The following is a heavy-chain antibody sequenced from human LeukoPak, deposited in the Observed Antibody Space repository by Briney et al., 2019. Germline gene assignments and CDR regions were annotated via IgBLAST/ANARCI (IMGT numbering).Heavy chain of an antibody. J-gene: IGHJ4*02. Sequence: GGSLRLSCAASGFTISSYAMSWVRQAPPKGLELVSAVIGSGGSTYYADSVKGRFTISRDNYKNTLYLQMNSLRAEDTAVYYCAKFLPTHIVVANYYFDYWGQGTLVTVSS. V-gene: IGHV3-23*01. CDR2: VIGSGGST. CDR3: AKFLPTHIVVANYYFDY. D-gene: IGHD2-21*01. CDR1: GFTISSYA.